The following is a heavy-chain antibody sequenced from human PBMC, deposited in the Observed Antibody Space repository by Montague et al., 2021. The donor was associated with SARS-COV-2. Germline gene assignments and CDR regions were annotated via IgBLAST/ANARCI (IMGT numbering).Heavy chain of an antibody. J-gene: IGHJ4*02. CDR1: GFTFGDYA. Sequence: SLRLSCGASGFTFGDYAMSWVRQAPGKGLEWVGFIRSKAYGGTTEYAASVKGRFTISRDDSKSIAYLQMNSLKTEDTAVYYCTRDLLVGATVYWGQGTLVTVSS. D-gene: IGHD1-26*01. CDR3: TRDLLVGATVY. CDR2: IRSKAYGGTT. V-gene: IGHV3-49*04.